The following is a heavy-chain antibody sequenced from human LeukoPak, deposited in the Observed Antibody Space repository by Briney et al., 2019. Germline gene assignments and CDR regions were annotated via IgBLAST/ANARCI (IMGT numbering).Heavy chain of an antibody. CDR3: ARSNWDY. V-gene: IGHV3-66*01. D-gene: IGHD7-27*01. CDR2: IYSGGST. Sequence: AGGSLRLSCAASGFTFSDYYMSWVRQAPGKGLEWVSVIYSGGSTYYADSAKGRFTISRDNSKNTLYLQMNSLRAEDTAVYYCARSNWDYWGQGTLVTVSS. CDR1: GFTFSDYY. J-gene: IGHJ4*02.